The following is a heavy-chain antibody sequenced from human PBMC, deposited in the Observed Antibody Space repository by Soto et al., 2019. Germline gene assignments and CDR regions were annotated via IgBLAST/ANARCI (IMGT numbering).Heavy chain of an antibody. Sequence: DVQLVESGGGLVQPGRSLRLSCAASGFTFDDYAMHWVRQAPGKGLEWVSGISWNSGSIGYADSVKGRFTICRDNAKNSLYLQMNSLRAEDTALYYCAKGWGTVTRGYFDYWGQGTLVTVSS. CDR2: ISWNSGSI. J-gene: IGHJ4*02. V-gene: IGHV3-9*01. CDR1: GFTFDDYA. CDR3: AKGWGTVTRGYFDY. D-gene: IGHD4-17*01.